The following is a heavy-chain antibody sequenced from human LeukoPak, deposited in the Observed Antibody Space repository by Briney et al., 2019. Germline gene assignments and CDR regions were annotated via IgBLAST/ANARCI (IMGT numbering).Heavy chain of an antibody. J-gene: IGHJ1*01. CDR1: GFTFSSYA. D-gene: IGHD3-10*01. CDR2: ISYDGSNK. V-gene: IGHV3-30-3*01. CDR3: ARPRITMVRGLDGYFQH. Sequence: GRSLRLSCAASGFTFSSYAMHWVRQAPGKGLEWVAVISYDGSNKYYADSVKGRFTISRDNSKNTLYLQMNSLRAEDTAMYYCARPRITMVRGLDGYFQHWGQGTLVTVSS.